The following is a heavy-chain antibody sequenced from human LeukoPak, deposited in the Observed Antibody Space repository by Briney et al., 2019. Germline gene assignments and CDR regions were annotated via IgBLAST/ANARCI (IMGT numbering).Heavy chain of an antibody. CDR3: ARDHDAVGTTIDH. CDR2: IKSDGSVT. J-gene: IGHJ4*02. D-gene: IGHD1-14*01. CDR1: GFTFSSYW. Sequence: GGSLRLSCAASGFTFSSYWMHWVRQAPGEGLVWVSRIKSDGSVTWYADSVKGRLTISRDNAKNMLYLQMNSLRDEDTAVYFCARDHDAVGTTIDHWGQGTLVTVSS. V-gene: IGHV3-74*01.